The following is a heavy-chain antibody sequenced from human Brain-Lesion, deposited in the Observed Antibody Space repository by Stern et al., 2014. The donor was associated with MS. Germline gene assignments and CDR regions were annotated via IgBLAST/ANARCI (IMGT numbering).Heavy chain of an antibody. V-gene: IGHV4-31*03. CDR2: ISYSGNT. CDR1: GGAVSSGDRY. J-gene: IGHJ4*02. CDR3: ARVTEFLRFFYPDY. D-gene: IGHD3-3*01. Sequence: VQLVESGPGLVKPSQTLSLTCTVSGGAVSSGDRYWSWIRQHPEKGLEWIGYISYSGNTYYNPSLESRVTISMDRSKNQFSLKLRSATAADTAVYYCARVTEFLRFFYPDYWGQGIRVTVSS.